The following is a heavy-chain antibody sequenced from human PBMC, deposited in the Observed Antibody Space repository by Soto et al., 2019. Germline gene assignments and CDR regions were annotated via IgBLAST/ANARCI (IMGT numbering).Heavy chain of an antibody. CDR2: INAANGNT. D-gene: IGHD2-15*01. V-gene: IGHV1-3*01. J-gene: IGHJ5*02. CDR3: ARDLFCSGGSCKPT. CDR1: GYYFAPYT. Sequence: ASVKVSCKASGYYFAPYTIHWARQAPGQSFEWMGWINAANGNTKYSQNFQGRVTFTRDASASTTYMEVTSLRSADTALYYCARDLFCSGGSCKPTWGQGTLVTVSS.